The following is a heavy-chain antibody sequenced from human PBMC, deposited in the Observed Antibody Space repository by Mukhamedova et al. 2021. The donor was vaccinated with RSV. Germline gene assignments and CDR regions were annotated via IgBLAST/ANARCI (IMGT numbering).Heavy chain of an antibody. D-gene: IGHD3-10*01. CDR1: YW. V-gene: IGHV5-10-1*01. Sequence: YWISWVRQMPGEGLEWIGKIDPSDSNTNYSPSFQGHVTISVDKSISTAYLQWGSLRASDSAMYYCARHGYGAGGYYYYWGQGTLV. CDR3: ARHGYGAGGYYYY. J-gene: IGHJ4*02. CDR2: IDPSDSNT.